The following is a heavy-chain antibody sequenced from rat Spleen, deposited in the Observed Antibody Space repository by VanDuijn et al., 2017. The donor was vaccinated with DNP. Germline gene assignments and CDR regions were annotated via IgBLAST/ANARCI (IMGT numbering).Heavy chain of an antibody. CDR3: AKHGYGSFEGFDY. J-gene: IGHJ2*01. V-gene: IGHV5S11*01. D-gene: IGHD1-3*01. Sequence: EVQLVESGGGLVQPGRSMKLSCEVSGFTFSNYFMAWVRQAPAEGLEWVASISSGGFNTYYRDSVRGRFTISRDNAKSTLYLQMDSLRSEETATYSCAKHGYGSFEGFDYWGQGVMVTVSS. CDR2: ISSGGFNT. CDR1: GFTFSNYF.